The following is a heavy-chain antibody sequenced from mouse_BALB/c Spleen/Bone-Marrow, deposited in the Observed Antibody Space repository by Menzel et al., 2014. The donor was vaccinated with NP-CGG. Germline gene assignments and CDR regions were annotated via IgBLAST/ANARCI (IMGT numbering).Heavy chain of an antibody. V-gene: IGHV1S81*02. Sequence: VQLQQSGAELVKPGASVKLSCKASGYTFTSYWMHWVKQGPGQGLEWIGEINPSNGRTNYNEKFKSKATLTVDKSSSTAYMQLSSLTSEDSAVYYCARGGFDYWGQGTTLTVSS. CDR3: ARGGFDY. J-gene: IGHJ2*01. CDR2: INPSNGRT. CDR1: GYTFTSYW.